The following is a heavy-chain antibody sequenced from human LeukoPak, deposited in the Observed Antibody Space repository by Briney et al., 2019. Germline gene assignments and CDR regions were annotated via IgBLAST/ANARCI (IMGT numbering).Heavy chain of an antibody. Sequence: NPSETLSLTCTVSGXSISSSSYYWGWIRQPPGKGLEWIGSIYYSGSTYYNPSLKSRVTISVDTSKNQFSLKLSSVTAADTAVYYCARHHVYDFWSGYSHFDYWGQGTLVTVSS. D-gene: IGHD3-3*01. J-gene: IGHJ4*02. CDR2: IYYSGST. CDR1: GXSISSSSYY. CDR3: ARHHVYDFWSGYSHFDY. V-gene: IGHV4-39*01.